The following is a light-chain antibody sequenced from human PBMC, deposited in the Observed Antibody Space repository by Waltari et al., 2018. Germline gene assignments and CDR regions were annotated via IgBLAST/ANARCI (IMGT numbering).Light chain of an antibody. CDR1: SDINVGDFN. CDR3: MFWPSNVWV. V-gene: IGLV5-37*01. J-gene: IGLJ3*02. Sequence: QPVLTQPPSSSASPGESARLTCTLPSDINVGDFNIYWYQQRPGSPPRFLLYDKSAAEKAQGSGVPSRFSGSKDASANAGILLISGLQSEDEADYYCMFWPSNVWVFGGGTKLTVL. CDR2: DKSAAEK.